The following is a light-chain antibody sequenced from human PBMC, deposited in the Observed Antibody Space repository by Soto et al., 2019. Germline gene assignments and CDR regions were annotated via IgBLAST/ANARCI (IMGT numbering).Light chain of an antibody. J-gene: IGLJ2*01. CDR1: RSDVGGYNY. V-gene: IGLV2-14*03. CDR2: AVS. Sequence: QSALTQPASVSGSPGQSITISCTGTRSDVGGYNYVSWYQQHPGKAPKLMIYAVSNRPSGVSNRFSGSKSGNTASLTISGLQAEDEADYYCSSYTSSSNVVFGGGTKVTVL. CDR3: SSYTSSSNVV.